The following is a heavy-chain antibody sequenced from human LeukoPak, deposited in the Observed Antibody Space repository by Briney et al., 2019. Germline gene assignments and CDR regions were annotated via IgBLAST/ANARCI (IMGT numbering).Heavy chain of an antibody. CDR3: GRVLGGGNSVHFDY. CDR2: INPNTGDT. D-gene: IGHD4-23*01. J-gene: IGHJ4*02. V-gene: IGHV1-8*02. CDR1: GYTFGIYD. Sequence: GASVKVSYKASGYTFGIYDINWVRQATGQGLEWMGWINPNTGDTGYAQKFQGRVTFTRDPSISTAYMELSSLTSEDTAVYYCGRVLGGGNSVHFDYWGQGALVTVSS.